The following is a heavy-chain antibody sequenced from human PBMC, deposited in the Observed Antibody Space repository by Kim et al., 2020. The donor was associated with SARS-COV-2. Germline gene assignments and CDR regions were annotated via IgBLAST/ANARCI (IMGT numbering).Heavy chain of an antibody. CDR2: ISSSSSYI. CDR3: ARYYRRIVGITGTKIDY. V-gene: IGHV3-21*01. Sequence: GGSLRLSCAASGFTFSSYSMNWVRQAPGKGLEWVSSISSSSSYIYYADSVKGRFTISRDNAKNSLYLQMNSLRAEDTAVYYCARYYRRIVGITGTKIDYWGQGTLVTVSS. CDR1: GFTFSSYS. D-gene: IGHD1-7*01. J-gene: IGHJ4*02.